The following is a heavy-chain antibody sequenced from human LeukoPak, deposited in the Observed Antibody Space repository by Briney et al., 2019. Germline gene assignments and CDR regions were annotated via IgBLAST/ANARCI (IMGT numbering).Heavy chain of an antibody. CDR2: INSDGSST. Sequence: GGSLRLSCAASGFTFSSYWMHWVRQAPGKGLVWVSRINSDGSSTSYADSVKGRFTISRDNAKNTLYLQMNSLRAEDTAVYYCARPTGLYGDFDYWGQGTLVTASS. J-gene: IGHJ4*02. V-gene: IGHV3-74*01. CDR1: GFTFSSYW. CDR3: ARPTGLYGDFDY. D-gene: IGHD4-17*01.